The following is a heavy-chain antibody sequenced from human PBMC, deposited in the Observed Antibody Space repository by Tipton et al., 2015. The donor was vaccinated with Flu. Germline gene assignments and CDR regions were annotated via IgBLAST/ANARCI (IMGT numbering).Heavy chain of an antibody. Sequence: GSLRLSCSTSGFTFSNFPVSWVRQAPGKGLEWVSSIRRTSSVIHDADAVEGRFTISRDNAKNSLFLQMNSLRVEGRAIYYCAREMSQYSSAFDYWGQGTLVPLSS. CDR3: AREMSQYSSAFDY. V-gene: IGHV3-21*01. J-gene: IGHJ4*02. CDR2: IRRTSSVI. CDR1: GFTFSNFP. D-gene: IGHD6-19*01.